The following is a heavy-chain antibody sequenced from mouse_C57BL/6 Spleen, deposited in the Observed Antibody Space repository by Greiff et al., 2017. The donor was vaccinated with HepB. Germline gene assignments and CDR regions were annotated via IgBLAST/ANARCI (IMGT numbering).Heavy chain of an antibody. V-gene: IGHV1-52*01. J-gene: IGHJ4*01. CDR3: ARVGYGHYAMDY. CDR1: GYTFTSYW. D-gene: IGHD2-10*02. Sequence: VKLQQPGAELVRPGSSVKLSCKASGYTFTSYWMHWVKQRPIQGLEWIGNIDPSDSETHYNQKFKDKATLTVDKSSSTAYMQHSSLTSEDSAVYYCARVGYGHYAMDYWGQGTSGTVSS. CDR2: IDPSDSET.